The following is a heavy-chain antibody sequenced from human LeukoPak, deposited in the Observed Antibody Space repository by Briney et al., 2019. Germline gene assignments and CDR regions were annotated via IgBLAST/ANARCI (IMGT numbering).Heavy chain of an antibody. CDR3: ARGGYCSGGSCYRGLGWFDP. CDR2: INHSGST. Sequence: PPETLSLTCAVYGGSFSGYYWSWIRQPPGKGLEWIGEINHSGSTNYNPSLKSRVTISVDTSKNQFSLKLGSVTAADTAVYYCARGGYCSGGSCYRGLGWFDPWGQGTLVTVSS. J-gene: IGHJ5*02. D-gene: IGHD2-15*01. CDR1: GGSFSGYY. V-gene: IGHV4-34*01.